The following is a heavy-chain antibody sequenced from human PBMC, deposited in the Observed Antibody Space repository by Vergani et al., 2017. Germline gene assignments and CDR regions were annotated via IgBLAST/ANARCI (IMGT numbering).Heavy chain of an antibody. Sequence: QVQLVQSGAEVKKPGASVKVSCKASGYTFTSYYMHWVRQAPGQGLEWMGIINPSGGSTSYAQKLQGRVTMTRDTSTSTVYMELSSLRSEDTAVYYCARDYNGAADWFDPWGQGTLVTVSS. D-gene: IGHD3-10*01. CDR2: INPSGGST. J-gene: IGHJ5*02. V-gene: IGHV1-46*03. CDR3: ARDYNGAADWFDP. CDR1: GYTFTSYY.